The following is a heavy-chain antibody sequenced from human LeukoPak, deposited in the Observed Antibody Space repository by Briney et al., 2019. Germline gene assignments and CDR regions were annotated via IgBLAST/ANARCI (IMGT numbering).Heavy chain of an antibody. CDR2: ISPTSGGT. V-gene: IGHV1-2*02. J-gene: IGHJ3*02. CDR1: GYTFTTYG. Sequence: ASVKVSCKSSGYTFTTYGISWMRQAPGQGLEWMGWISPTSGGTKYAQKFQGRVTMTRDTSISTAYMELSRLRSDDTAVYYCARGPWFGARSAGDAFDIWGQGTMVTVSS. CDR3: ARGPWFGARSAGDAFDI. D-gene: IGHD3-10*01.